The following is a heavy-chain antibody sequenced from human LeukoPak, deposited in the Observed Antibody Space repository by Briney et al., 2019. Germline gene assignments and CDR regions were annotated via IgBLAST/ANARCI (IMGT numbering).Heavy chain of an antibody. V-gene: IGHV1-2*02. Sequence: ASVKVSCEASGYTFTVYYINWVRQAPGQGLEWMGWINPNSGGTNYAQKFQGRVTVTRDTSISTACMGLSRLRSDDTAVYYCARDNYYDSSGYDYWGQGTLVTVSS. CDR3: ARDNYYDSSGYDY. CDR2: INPNSGGT. D-gene: IGHD3-22*01. J-gene: IGHJ4*02. CDR1: GYTFTVYY.